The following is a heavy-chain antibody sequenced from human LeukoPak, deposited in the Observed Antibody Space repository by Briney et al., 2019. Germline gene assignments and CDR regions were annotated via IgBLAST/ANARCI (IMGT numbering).Heavy chain of an antibody. J-gene: IGHJ4*02. CDR1: GFTFSNYA. V-gene: IGHV3-23*01. CDR2: ISGSGGST. CDR3: AKVRSTVVTAIRSGFDY. Sequence: GGSLRLSCAASGFTFSNYAMTWVRQAPGKGLEWVSAISGSGGSTYYADSVKGRFTISRDNSKNTLYLQMNSLRAEDTAVYYCAKVRSTVVTAIRSGFDYWGQGTLVTVSS. D-gene: IGHD2-21*02.